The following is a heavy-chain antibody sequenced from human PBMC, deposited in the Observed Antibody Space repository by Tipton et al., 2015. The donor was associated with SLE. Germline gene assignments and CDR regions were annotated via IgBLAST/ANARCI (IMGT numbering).Heavy chain of an antibody. D-gene: IGHD3-16*01. J-gene: IGHJ4*02. V-gene: IGHV4-38-2*02. CDR1: GYSISSGYY. Sequence: TLSLTCTVSGYSISSGYYWGWIRQPPGKGLEGIGSIYHSGSTYYNPPLKSRVTISVATSKNQFSLKLSTVTAADAAVYYCARDIMRAGYFDYWGQGTLVTVSS. CDR3: ARDIMRAGYFDY. CDR2: IYHSGST.